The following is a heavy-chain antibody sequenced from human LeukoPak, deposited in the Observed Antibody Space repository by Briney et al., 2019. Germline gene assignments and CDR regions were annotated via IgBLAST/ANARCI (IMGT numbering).Heavy chain of an antibody. CDR1: GFTFSSYG. CDR2: ISGSGGST. D-gene: IGHD4-17*01. J-gene: IGHJ4*02. CDR3: AKGRKNGLRLDY. V-gene: IGHV3-23*01. Sequence: GGSLRLSCAASGFTFSSYGMSWVRQAPGKGLEWVSAISGSGGSTYYADSVKGRFTISRDNSKNTLYLQMNSLRAEDTAVYYCAKGRKNGLRLDYWGQGTLVTVPS.